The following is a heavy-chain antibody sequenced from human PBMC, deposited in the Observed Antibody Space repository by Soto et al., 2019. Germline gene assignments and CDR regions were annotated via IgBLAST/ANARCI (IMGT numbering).Heavy chain of an antibody. V-gene: IGHV4-59*01. CDR3: ARAQQQLPNWFDP. D-gene: IGHD6-13*01. Sequence: TSETLSLTCTVSGGSISSFYWSWIRQPPGKGLEWIGYIYYSGSTNYNPSLKSRVTISVDTSKNQFSLKLSSVTAADTAVYYCARAQQQLPNWFDPWGQGTLVTVSS. CDR2: IYYSGST. CDR1: GGSISSFY. J-gene: IGHJ5*02.